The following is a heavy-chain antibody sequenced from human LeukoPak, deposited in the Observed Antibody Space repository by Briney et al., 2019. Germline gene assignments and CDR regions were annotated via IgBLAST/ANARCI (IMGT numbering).Heavy chain of an antibody. CDR1: GFIFSSYS. D-gene: IGHD3-22*01. CDR3: ARDLRPYYYDSSAY. CDR2: ISSSSSYI. J-gene: IGHJ4*02. Sequence: PGGSLRLSCAASGFIFSSYSMNWVRQAPGKGLEWVSSISSSSSYIYYADSVKGRFTISRDNAKNSLYLQMNSLRADDTAVYYCARDLRPYYYDSSAYWGQGTLVTVSS. V-gene: IGHV3-21*01.